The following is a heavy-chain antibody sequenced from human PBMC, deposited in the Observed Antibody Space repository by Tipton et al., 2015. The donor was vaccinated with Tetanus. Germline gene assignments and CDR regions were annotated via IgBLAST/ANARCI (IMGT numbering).Heavy chain of an antibody. J-gene: IGHJ4*02. CDR3: ARGGYYYGSGTQKNRNFDY. D-gene: IGHD3-10*01. Sequence: TLSLTCAVYGGSFSGYYWSWIRQPPGKGLEWIGEINHSGSTNYNPSLKSRVTISVDTSKNQFSLKLSSVTAADTAVYYCARGGYYYGSGTQKNRNFDYWGQGTLVTVSS. CDR1: GGSFSGYY. V-gene: IGHV4-34*01. CDR2: INHSGST.